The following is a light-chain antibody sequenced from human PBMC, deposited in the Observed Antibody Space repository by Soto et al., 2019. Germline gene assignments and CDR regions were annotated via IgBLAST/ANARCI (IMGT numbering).Light chain of an antibody. Sequence: DIQMTQSPSSLSASVGERVTITCQASQDIINYLKWYQPKQGKAPKFXIYDACTLETGVPSRFSGSGSGTDFTFTISSLQPEDVATYYCQQYDNPPITFGQGTRLEIK. CDR2: DAC. CDR3: QQYDNPPIT. CDR1: QDIINY. J-gene: IGKJ5*01. V-gene: IGKV1-33*01.